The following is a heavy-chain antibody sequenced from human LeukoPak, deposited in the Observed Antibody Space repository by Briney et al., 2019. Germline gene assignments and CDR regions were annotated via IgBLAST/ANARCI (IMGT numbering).Heavy chain of an antibody. V-gene: IGHV4-34*01. Sequence: SETLSLTCAVYGGSFSGYYWSWIRQAPGKGLEWIGEINHSGSTNYNPSLKSRVTISVDTSKNQFSLKLSSVTAADTAVYYCARGLGQLAPGGYWGQGSLVTVSS. CDR1: GGSFSGYY. J-gene: IGHJ4*02. CDR3: ARGLGQLAPGGY. D-gene: IGHD6-6*01. CDR2: INHSGST.